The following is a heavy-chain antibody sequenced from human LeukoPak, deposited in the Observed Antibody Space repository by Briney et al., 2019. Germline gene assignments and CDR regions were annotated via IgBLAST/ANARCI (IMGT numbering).Heavy chain of an antibody. D-gene: IGHD6-19*01. CDR1: GFTFSRYS. Sequence: GGSLRLSCAASGFTFSRYSMNWVRQAPGKGLEWVSSISSSSSYIYYADLVKGRFTIYRDKAKVSLYLQMNSLRAEDTAVYYCARDKRAVAGNLLIDYWGQGTLVTVSS. J-gene: IGHJ4*02. CDR2: ISSSSSYI. CDR3: ARDKRAVAGNLLIDY. V-gene: IGHV3-21*01.